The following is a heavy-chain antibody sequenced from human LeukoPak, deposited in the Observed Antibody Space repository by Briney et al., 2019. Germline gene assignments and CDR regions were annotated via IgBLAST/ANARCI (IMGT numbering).Heavy chain of an antibody. CDR1: GYSISSGYY. V-gene: IGHV4-38-2*02. D-gene: IGHD2-15*01. CDR2: VYYSGST. CDR3: ARSLEYCSGGSCFGPGY. J-gene: IGHJ4*02. Sequence: SETLSLTCTVSGYSISSGYYWGWIRQPPGKGLEWIGSVYYSGSTYYNPSLKSRVTISLDTSKNQFSLNLSSVTAADTAVYYCARSLEYCSGGSCFGPGYWGQGALVTVSS.